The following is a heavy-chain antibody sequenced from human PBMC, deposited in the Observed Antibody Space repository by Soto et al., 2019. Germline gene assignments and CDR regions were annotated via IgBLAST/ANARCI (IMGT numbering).Heavy chain of an antibody. CDR2: IILSGGST. CDR1: GYTFTNYG. J-gene: IGHJ4*02. Sequence: ASVKVSCKAAGYTFTNYGINWVRQAPGQVLEWLVIIILSGGSTSYAQMFQGRVTITRDTSTSTVYMELSSLRSEDTAVYYCARDHSRDGWYWGQGTLVTVSS. D-gene: IGHD3-22*01. V-gene: IGHV1-46*01. CDR3: ARDHSRDGWY.